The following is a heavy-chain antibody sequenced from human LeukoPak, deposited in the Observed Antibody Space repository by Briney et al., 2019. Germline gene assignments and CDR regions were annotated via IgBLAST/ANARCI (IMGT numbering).Heavy chain of an antibody. CDR1: GFTFSSYE. D-gene: IGHD6-13*01. CDR3: AREVAAAGTRDKFFDY. CDR2: ISSSGSTI. V-gene: IGHV3-48*03. Sequence: GGSLRLSCAASGFTFSSYEMNWVRQAPGKGLEWVSYISSSGSTIYYADSVKGRFTISRDNAKNSLYLQMNSLRAEDTALYYCAREVAAAGTRDKFFDYWGQGTLVTVSS. J-gene: IGHJ4*02.